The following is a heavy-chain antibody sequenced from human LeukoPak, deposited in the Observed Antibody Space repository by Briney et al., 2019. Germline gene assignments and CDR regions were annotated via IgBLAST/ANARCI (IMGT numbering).Heavy chain of an antibody. CDR3: ARSPWGNYFDP. Sequence: GGSLRLSCAASGFIFSSYSMSWVRQAPGKGLEWVSVITGSGGNTYSADSVKGRFTISKDNSKNTVYLQMSSLRVDDTAVYYCARSPWGNYFDPWGQGTLVTVSS. V-gene: IGHV3-23*01. CDR1: GFIFSSYS. J-gene: IGHJ4*02. CDR2: ITGSGGNT. D-gene: IGHD3-16*01.